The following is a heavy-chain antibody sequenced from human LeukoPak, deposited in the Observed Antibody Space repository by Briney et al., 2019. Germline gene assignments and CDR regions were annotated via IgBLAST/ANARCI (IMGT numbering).Heavy chain of an antibody. D-gene: IGHD6-19*01. V-gene: IGHV3-53*01. Sequence: PGGSLRLSCAVSGFTVSGNYMSWVRQAPGKGLEWVSIMYSCGSTDYADSVKGRFTLFRDNSKNTLYLQMNSLGVEDTAVYYCAREGGPYSSTLRGHWGQGTLVTVSS. CDR3: AREGGPYSSTLRGH. CDR2: MYSCGST. J-gene: IGHJ4*02. CDR1: GFTVSGNY.